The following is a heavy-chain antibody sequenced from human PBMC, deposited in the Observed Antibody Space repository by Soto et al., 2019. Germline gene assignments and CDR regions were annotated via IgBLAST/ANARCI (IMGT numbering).Heavy chain of an antibody. Sequence: GASVQVSCKGSGCSFSSYAISWVRQAPGQGLEWMGGIIPIFGTANYAQKFQGRVTNTADESTRTAYKELSSLRSEDTAVYYCSSLSSGPHVYGMDVWGQGTTVTVSS. J-gene: IGHJ6*02. D-gene: IGHD3-22*01. CDR2: IIPIFGTA. V-gene: IGHV1-69*13. CDR3: SSLSSGPHVYGMDV. CDR1: GCSFSSYA.